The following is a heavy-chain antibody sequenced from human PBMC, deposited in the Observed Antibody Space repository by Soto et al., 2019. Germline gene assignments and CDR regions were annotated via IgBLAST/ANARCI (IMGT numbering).Heavy chain of an antibody. V-gene: IGHV4-61*01. Sequence: SETLSLTCTVSGGSVSSGSYYWSWIRQPPGKGLEWIGYIYYSGSTNYNPSLKSRVTISVDTSKNQFSLKLSSVTAADTAVYYCASTDYGDYEEDFDYWGQGTLVTVSS. J-gene: IGHJ4*02. D-gene: IGHD4-17*01. CDR1: GGSVSSGSYY. CDR3: ASTDYGDYEEDFDY. CDR2: IYYSGST.